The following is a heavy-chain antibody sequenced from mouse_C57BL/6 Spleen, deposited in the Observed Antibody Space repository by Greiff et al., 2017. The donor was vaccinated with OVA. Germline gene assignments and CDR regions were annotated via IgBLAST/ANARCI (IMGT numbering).Heavy chain of an antibody. Sequence: VQLQQSGPELVKPGASVKISCKASGYAFSSSWMNWVKQRPGKGLEWIGRIYPGDGDTNYNGKFKGKATLTADKSSSTAYMQLSSLTSEDSAVYFCARDGSSYRWYFDVWGTGTTVTVSS. CDR1: GYAFSSSW. CDR3: ARDGSSYRWYFDV. CDR2: IYPGDGDT. D-gene: IGHD1-1*01. J-gene: IGHJ1*03. V-gene: IGHV1-82*01.